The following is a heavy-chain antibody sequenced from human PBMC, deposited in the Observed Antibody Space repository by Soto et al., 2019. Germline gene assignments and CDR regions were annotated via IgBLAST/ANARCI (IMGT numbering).Heavy chain of an antibody. CDR1: GGSFSGYY. CDR3: ASWDYYDSSGYSPKSHYRFDY. J-gene: IGHJ4*02. CDR2: INHSGST. V-gene: IGHV4-34*01. D-gene: IGHD3-22*01. Sequence: SETLSLTCAVYGGSFSGYYCSWIRQPPGKGLEWIGEINHSGSTNYNPSLKSRVTISVDTSKNQFSLKLSSVTAADTAVYYCASWDYYDSSGYSPKSHYRFDYRGKGTRVTVS.